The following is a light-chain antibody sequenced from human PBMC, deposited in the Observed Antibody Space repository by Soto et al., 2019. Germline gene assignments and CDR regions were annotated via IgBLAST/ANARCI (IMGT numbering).Light chain of an antibody. V-gene: IGLV3-1*01. J-gene: IGLJ1*01. CDR1: NLGDRH. CDR2: QDT. Sequence: SYELTQPPSMSVSPGQTATITCSGDNLGDRHACWYQQRPGQSPVLLIYQDTKRPSGTPERFSGSTSGDTATLTISGTQAMDEADYYCQSWDSTTGVFGTGTALTVL. CDR3: QSWDSTTGV.